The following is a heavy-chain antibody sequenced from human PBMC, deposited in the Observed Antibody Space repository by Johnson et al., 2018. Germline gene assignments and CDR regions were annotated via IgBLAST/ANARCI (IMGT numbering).Heavy chain of an antibody. V-gene: IGHV3-74*01. J-gene: IGHJ6*03. Sequence: EVQLLESGGGLIRPGGSLRLSCAASGFTFSSYWMHWVRQAPGKGLVWVSRIHSDGSSTTYADSVKGRFTISRDNAKNTLYLQMNSLRVEDTAVYYCARVKQLALRWIKYYYYMDVWGKGTTVTVSS. CDR2: IHSDGSST. D-gene: IGHD4-23*01. CDR1: GFTFSSYW. CDR3: ARVKQLALRWIKYYYYMDV.